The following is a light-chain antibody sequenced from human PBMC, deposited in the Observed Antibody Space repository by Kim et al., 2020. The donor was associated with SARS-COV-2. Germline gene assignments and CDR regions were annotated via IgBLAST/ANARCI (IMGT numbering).Light chain of an antibody. CDR2: DVS. CDR3: SSYTSSSTWV. V-gene: IGLV2-14*04. J-gene: IGLJ3*02. Sequence: GQSITTSCTGTSSDVGGYNHVSWYQQHPGKAPKLMIYDVSKRPSGVSNRFSGSKSGNTASLTISGLQAEDEADYYCSSYTSSSTWVFGGGTQLTVL. CDR1: SSDVGGYNH.